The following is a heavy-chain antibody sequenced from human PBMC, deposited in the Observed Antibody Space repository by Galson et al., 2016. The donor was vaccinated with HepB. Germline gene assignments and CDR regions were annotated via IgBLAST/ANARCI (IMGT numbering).Heavy chain of an antibody. Sequence: CAISGDSVTNDYPIWNWSRQPPSRPLEWLGRTYYRSQWSNEYAVSLKRLITINSDTSRNQFSVQLDSVTPDDTAAYFCTKGYMHTGMNVWGQGTTVTVSS. V-gene: IGHV6-1*01. CDR2: TYYRSQWSN. CDR3: TKGYMHTGMNV. CDR1: GDSVTNDYPI. D-gene: IGHD5-18*01. J-gene: IGHJ6*02.